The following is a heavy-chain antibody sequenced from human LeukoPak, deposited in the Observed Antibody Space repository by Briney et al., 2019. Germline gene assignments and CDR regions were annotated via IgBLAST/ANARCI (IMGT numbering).Heavy chain of an antibody. CDR2: ISAYNGNR. D-gene: IGHD1-26*01. J-gene: IGHJ4*02. CDR3: TRALGGSPTGIFFDY. Sequence: ASVKVSCKAPGYTFTSFGISWVRQAPGQGLEWMGWISAYNGNRNYAQKFQGSVTMTTDTSTSTAYMELRSLRSDDTAVYYCTRALGGSPTGIFFDYWGQGTLVTVSS. V-gene: IGHV1-18*01. CDR1: GYTFTSFG.